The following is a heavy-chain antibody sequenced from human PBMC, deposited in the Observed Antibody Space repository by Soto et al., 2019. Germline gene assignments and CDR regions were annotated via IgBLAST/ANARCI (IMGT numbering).Heavy chain of an antibody. D-gene: IGHD3-22*01. CDR3: AKGSSGHYDSFDY. V-gene: IGHV1-2*04. J-gene: IGHJ4*02. Sequence: ASVKVSCKASGYTLTGYYMHWVRQAPGQGLEWMGWINPNSGGTNYAQKFQGWVTMTRDTSISTAYMELSRLRSDDTAVYYCAKGSSGHYDSFDYWGQGTLVTVSS. CDR2: INPNSGGT. CDR1: GYTLTGYY.